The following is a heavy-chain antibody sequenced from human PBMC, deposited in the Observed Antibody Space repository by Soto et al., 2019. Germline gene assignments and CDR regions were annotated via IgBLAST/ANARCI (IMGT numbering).Heavy chain of an antibody. Sequence: GGSLRLSCAASGFTFISYGMHWVLQAPGKGLEWVAVIWYDGSNKYYSDSVKGRFTIPRDNSKNALYLQMNSLRAEDTAVCYCARDHQEIAALDYWGQGTLVTVSS. CDR1: GFTFISYG. V-gene: IGHV3-33*01. CDR3: ARDHQEIAALDY. D-gene: IGHD6-6*01. J-gene: IGHJ4*02. CDR2: IWYDGSNK.